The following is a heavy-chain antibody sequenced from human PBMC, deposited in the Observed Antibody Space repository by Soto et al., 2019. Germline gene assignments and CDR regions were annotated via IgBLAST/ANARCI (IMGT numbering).Heavy chain of an antibody. D-gene: IGHD2-2*01. Sequence: ASVKVSCKASGGTFSSYAISWVRQAPGQGLEWMGGIIPIFGTANYAQKFQGRVTITADESTSTAYMELSSLRSEDTAVYYCARGASYCISTSCSDMQVDYWGQGTLVTVSS. V-gene: IGHV1-69*13. CDR1: GGTFSSYA. CDR2: IIPIFGTA. J-gene: IGHJ4*02. CDR3: ARGASYCISTSCSDMQVDY.